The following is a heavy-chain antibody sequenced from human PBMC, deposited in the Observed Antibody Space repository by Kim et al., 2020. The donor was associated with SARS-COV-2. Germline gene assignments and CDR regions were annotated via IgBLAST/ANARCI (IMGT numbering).Heavy chain of an antibody. CDR3: AKGGWINLYSGYEDYFDY. CDR2: ISAYNGNT. Sequence: ASVKVSCKASGYTFTSYGITWVRQAPGQGLEWMGWISAYNGNTNYAQNFQGRVTMTTDTSTSTAYMELRSLRSDDTAVYYCAKGGWINLYSGYEDYFDYWGQGTLVTVSS. D-gene: IGHD5-12*01. V-gene: IGHV1-18*01. CDR1: GYTFTSYG. J-gene: IGHJ4*02.